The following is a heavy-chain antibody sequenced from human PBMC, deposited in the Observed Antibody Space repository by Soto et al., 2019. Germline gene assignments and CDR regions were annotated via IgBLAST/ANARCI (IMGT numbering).Heavy chain of an antibody. CDR2: IYHSGST. D-gene: IGHD2-2*01. CDR1: GGSISSGGYS. Sequence: NPSETLSLTCAVSGGSISSGGYSWSWIRQPPGKGLEWIGYIYHSGSTYYNPSLKSRVTISVDRSKNQFSLKLSSVTAADTAVYYCARSTSLGYCSSTSCPGGWFDPWGQGTLVTVSS. J-gene: IGHJ5*02. CDR3: ARSTSLGYCSSTSCPGGWFDP. V-gene: IGHV4-30-2*01.